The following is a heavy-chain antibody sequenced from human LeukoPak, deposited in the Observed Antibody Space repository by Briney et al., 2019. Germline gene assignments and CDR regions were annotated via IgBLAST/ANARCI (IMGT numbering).Heavy chain of an antibody. J-gene: IGHJ4*02. Sequence: PSETLSLTCAVYGGSFSGYYWSWIRQPPGKGLEWIGEINHSGSTNYNPSLKSRVTISVDTSKNQFSLKLSSVTAADTAVYYCARGWDNQNFDYWAREPWSPSPQ. CDR1: GGSFSGYY. CDR3: ARGWDNQNFDY. D-gene: IGHD1-14*01. CDR2: INHSGST. V-gene: IGHV4-34*01.